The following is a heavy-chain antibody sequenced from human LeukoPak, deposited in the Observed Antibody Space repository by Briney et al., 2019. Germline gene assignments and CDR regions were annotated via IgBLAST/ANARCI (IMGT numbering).Heavy chain of an antibody. J-gene: IGHJ4*02. D-gene: IGHD3-10*01. CDR2: TSSSSSNI. V-gene: IGHV3-21*01. CDR1: GFTFSSYS. CDR3: ARATYGSGSYYYFDN. Sequence: GGSLRLSCAASGFTFSSYSMNWVRQAPGKGLEWVSSTSSSSSNIYYADSVKGRFTISRDNAKNSLYLRMNSLRAEDTAVYYCARATYGSGSYYYFDNWGQGTLVTVSS.